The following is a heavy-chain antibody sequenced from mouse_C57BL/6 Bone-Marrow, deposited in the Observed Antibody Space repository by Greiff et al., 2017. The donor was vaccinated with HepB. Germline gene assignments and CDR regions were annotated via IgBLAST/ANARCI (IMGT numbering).Heavy chain of an antibody. CDR2: INYDGSST. CDR1: GFTFSDYY. CDR3: ARDLSYCDF. Sequence: EVKLVESEGGLVQPGSSMKLSCTASGFTFSDYYMAWVRQVPEKGLEWVANINYDGSSTYYLDSLKSRFIISRDNAKNILYLQMSSLKSEDTATYYCARDLSYCDFWGQGTTLTVSS. V-gene: IGHV5-16*01. J-gene: IGHJ2*01.